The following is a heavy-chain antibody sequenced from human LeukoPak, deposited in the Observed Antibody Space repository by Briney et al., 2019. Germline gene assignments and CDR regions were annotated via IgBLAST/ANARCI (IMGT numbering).Heavy chain of an antibody. CDR2: ISGSGGST. J-gene: IGHJ4*02. CDR3: AKDLRGYSGYEYDY. CDR1: GFTFSSYA. D-gene: IGHD5-12*01. V-gene: IGHV3-23*01. Sequence: GGSLRLSCAASGFTFSSYAMSWVRQAPGKGLEWVSAISGSGGSTYYADSVKGRFTISRDNSKNTLYLQMNSLRAEDTAVYYCAKDLRGYSGYEYDYWGQGTLVAVSS.